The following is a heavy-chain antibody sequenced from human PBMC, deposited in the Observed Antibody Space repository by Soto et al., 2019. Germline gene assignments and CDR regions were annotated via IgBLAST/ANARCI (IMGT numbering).Heavy chain of an antibody. Sequence: EVQLVESGGGLVQPGGSLRLSCAASGFSFSTYWMHWVRQAPGKGLEWVSRINTDGSSTIYADSVKGRFTTSRDNAKNTVYLPMTSLRSEYTAVYYWTRGLENSSYFDHWGQGILVTVSS. J-gene: IGHJ4*02. CDR2: INTDGSST. CDR3: TRGLENSSYFDH. D-gene: IGHD1-7*01. V-gene: IGHV3-74*01. CDR1: GFSFSTYW.